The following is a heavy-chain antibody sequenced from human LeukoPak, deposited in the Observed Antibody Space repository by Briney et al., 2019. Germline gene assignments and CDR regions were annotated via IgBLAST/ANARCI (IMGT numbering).Heavy chain of an antibody. CDR1: GFTFSNYW. CDR3: ARDTGDNFDY. D-gene: IGHD2-21*02. J-gene: IGHJ4*02. CDR2: IKQDASEK. V-gene: IGHV3-7*01. Sequence: GGSLRLSCAASGFTFSNYWMAWVRQAPGKGLEWVANIKQDASEKYYVDSVKGRFTISRDNAKNSLYLQMNNLRAEDTAVYYCARDTGDNFDYWGQGTLVTVSS.